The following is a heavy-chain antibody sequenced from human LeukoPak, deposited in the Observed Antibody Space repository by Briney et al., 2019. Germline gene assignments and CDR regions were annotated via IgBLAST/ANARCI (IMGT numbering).Heavy chain of an antibody. J-gene: IGHJ6*02. CDR3: ARDAYSTRYYYYGMDV. CDR1: GGTFISYA. CDR2: IIPIFGTA. V-gene: IGHV1-69*13. D-gene: IGHD4-11*01. Sequence: SVKVSCKASGGTFISYAISWVRQAPGQGLEWMGGIIPIFGTANYAQKFQGRVTITADESTSTAYMELSSLRSEDTAVYYCARDAYSTRYYYYGMDVWGQGTTVTVSS.